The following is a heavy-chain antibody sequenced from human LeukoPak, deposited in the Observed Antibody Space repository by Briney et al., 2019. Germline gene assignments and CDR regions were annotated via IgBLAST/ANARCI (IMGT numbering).Heavy chain of an antibody. Sequence: GGSLRLSCTASGFTFRNYAINWVRQAPGKGLEWVSAISGSGGSTHYADFVKGRFTISRDNSKNTLYLQMNSLRAEDTAVYYCARDARTVGITMIVVGFDYWGQGTLVTVSS. CDR1: GFTFRNYA. CDR3: ARDARTVGITMIVVGFDY. V-gene: IGHV3-23*01. J-gene: IGHJ4*02. CDR2: ISGSGGST. D-gene: IGHD3-22*01.